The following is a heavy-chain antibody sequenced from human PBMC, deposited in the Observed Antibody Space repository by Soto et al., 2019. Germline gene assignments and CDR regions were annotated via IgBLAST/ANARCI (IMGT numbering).Heavy chain of an antibody. Sequence: GGSLRLSCVASEFSFSRYAMTWVRQAAGKGLQWVAGLGPDGRNTFYGESVRGRFTISRDNSRNTLYLQMSSLRAQDTAVYFCVKQMTTWTDSFFDFWGQGIQVTVSS. J-gene: IGHJ4*02. CDR3: VKQMTTWTDSFFDF. CDR1: EFSFSRYA. CDR2: LGPDGRNT. D-gene: IGHD4-17*01. V-gene: IGHV3-23*01.